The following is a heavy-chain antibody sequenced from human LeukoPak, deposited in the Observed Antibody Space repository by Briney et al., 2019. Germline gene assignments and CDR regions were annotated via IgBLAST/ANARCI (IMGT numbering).Heavy chain of an antibody. Sequence: ASVKVSCKASGYTFTGYYMHWVRQAPGQGLEGMGWINPNSGGTNYAQKFQGRVTMTRDTSISTAYMELSRLRSDDTAVYYCARAGSTSKLRFDPWGQGTLVTVSS. CDR2: INPNSGGT. CDR3: ARAGSTSKLRFDP. CDR1: GYTFTGYY. V-gene: IGHV1-2*02. J-gene: IGHJ5*02. D-gene: IGHD1-1*01.